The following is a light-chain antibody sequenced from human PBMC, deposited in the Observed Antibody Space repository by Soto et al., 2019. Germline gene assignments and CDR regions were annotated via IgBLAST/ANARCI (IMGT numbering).Light chain of an antibody. J-gene: IGKJ2*01. CDR3: LQHNSYPYT. V-gene: IGKV1-17*01. CDR1: PGIRND. CDR2: AAP. Sequence: DIQMTQAPSSLSASVGDRVTITCRASPGIRNDLSWFQQKPGKAPKRLIYAAPPVQSGVPSRFSGSGSGTEFTLTVSSLQPEDFATYYWLQHNSYPYTFGQGTRLES.